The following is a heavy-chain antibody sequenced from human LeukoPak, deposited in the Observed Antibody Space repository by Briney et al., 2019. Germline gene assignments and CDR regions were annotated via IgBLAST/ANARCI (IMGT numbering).Heavy chain of an antibody. V-gene: IGHV3-48*03. CDR1: GFTFSSYE. D-gene: IGHD4-11*01. CDR3: ARVASNYDFDY. J-gene: IGHJ4*02. CDR2: ISSSGSTI. Sequence: GASVRLSCAAAGFTFSSYEMNWVRQAPGKGLEWVSYISSSGSTIYYADSVKGRFTISRDNAKHSLYLQMNSLRAEDTALYYCARVASNYDFDYWGQGTLVTVSS.